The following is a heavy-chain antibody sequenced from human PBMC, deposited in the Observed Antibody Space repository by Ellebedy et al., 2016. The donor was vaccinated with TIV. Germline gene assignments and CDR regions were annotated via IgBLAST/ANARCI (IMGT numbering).Heavy chain of an antibody. CDR3: ARGWTVTTQFNY. V-gene: IGHV3-30-3*01. CDR2: ISYDGSNK. Sequence: GESLKISCAASGFTFSSYAMHWVRQAPGKGLEWVAVISYDGSNKYYADSVKGRFTIPRDNSKNTLYLQMNSLRAEDTAVYYCARGWTVTTQFNYWGQGTLVTVSS. CDR1: GFTFSSYA. D-gene: IGHD4-17*01. J-gene: IGHJ4*02.